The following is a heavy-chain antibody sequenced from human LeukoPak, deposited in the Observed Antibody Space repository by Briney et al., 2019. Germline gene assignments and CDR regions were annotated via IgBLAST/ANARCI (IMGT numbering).Heavy chain of an antibody. V-gene: IGHV4-59*01. D-gene: IGHD3-22*01. CDR1: GGSISSYY. Sequence: SETLSLTCTVSGGSISSYYWSWIRQPPGKGLEWIGYIYDSGSTNYNPSLKSRVTISVDTSKNQFSLKLSSVTAADTAVFYCASLTTADALDIWGQGTMVTASS. CDR2: IYDSGST. CDR3: ASLTTADALDI. J-gene: IGHJ3*02.